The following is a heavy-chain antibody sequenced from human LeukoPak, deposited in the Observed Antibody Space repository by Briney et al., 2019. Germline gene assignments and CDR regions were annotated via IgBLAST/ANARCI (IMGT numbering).Heavy chain of an antibody. CDR3: ARHSYGVSAY. V-gene: IGHV4-59*08. Sequence: SETLSLTCTVSGGSISSYYWSWIRQPPGKGLEWIGYIYYSGSTNYNPSLKSRVTISVDTSKNQFSLKLSSVTAADTAVYYCARHSYGVSAYWGQGTLVTVSS. D-gene: IGHD4-17*01. J-gene: IGHJ4*02. CDR2: IYYSGST. CDR1: GGSISSYY.